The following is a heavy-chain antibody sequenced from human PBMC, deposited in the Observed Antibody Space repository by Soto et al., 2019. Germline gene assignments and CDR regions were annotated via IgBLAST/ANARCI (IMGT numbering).Heavy chain of an antibody. CDR3: AKGAYSYGKFVLFDP. D-gene: IGHD5-18*01. CDR1: GGTFSSYA. V-gene: IGHV1-69*01. Sequence: QVQLVQSGAEVKKPGSSVKVSCKASGGTFSSYAISWVRQAPGQGLEWMGGIIPISGTANYAQNFQGRVTITADEYTRTAYMELSSLRSEDTAVYYCAKGAYSYGKFVLFDPWGQVTLVTVSS. J-gene: IGHJ5*02. CDR2: IIPISGTA.